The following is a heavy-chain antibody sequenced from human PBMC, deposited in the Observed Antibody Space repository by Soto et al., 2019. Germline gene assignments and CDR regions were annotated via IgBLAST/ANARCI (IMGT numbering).Heavy chain of an antibody. V-gene: IGHV4-39*01. CDR2: VFFMGNT. Sequence: WETLPLTCSDSGGSVTSGSSYWGWVRQAPGKGLEWIGDVFFMGNTWYNADLKARHTISVDTSNDQFSLRLSSVTAADTAFYFCVRLTSRIAAASNGRCNYLDTWGPGTLVTVSS. CDR1: GGSVTSGSSY. J-gene: IGHJ4*02. CDR3: VRLTSRIAAASNGRCNYLDT. D-gene: IGHD6-25*01.